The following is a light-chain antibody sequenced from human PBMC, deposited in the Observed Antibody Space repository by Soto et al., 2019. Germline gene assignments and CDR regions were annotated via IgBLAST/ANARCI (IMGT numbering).Light chain of an antibody. Sequence: ELALTPSPGTLSLSPGERSPLAWRASQSVSSELLAYHQQKPGHAPMLLIYGASNRAAGIPDRFSGSGSRTDFTLTISRLEPEDFAVYYCQHYGSSGTFGQGTKVDI. J-gene: IGKJ1*01. CDR3: QHYGSSGT. V-gene: IGKV3-20*01. CDR1: QSVSSEL. CDR2: GAS.